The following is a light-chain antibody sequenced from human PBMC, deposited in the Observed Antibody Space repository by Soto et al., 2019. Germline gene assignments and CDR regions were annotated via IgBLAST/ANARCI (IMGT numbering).Light chain of an antibody. J-gene: IGKJ1*01. CDR3: QQYDNYRT. CDR2: KAS. CDR1: QSISNW. Sequence: DSQMTQSPSTLSASVGDRVTITCRASQSISNWLAWYQQKPGKAPKILIYKASSLQGGVPSRFSGSGSGTDFTLTISSLQPDDFATYYCQQYDNYRTFGQGTKVEIK. V-gene: IGKV1-5*03.